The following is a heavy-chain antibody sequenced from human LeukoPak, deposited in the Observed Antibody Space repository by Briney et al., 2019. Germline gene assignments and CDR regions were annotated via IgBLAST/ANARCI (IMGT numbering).Heavy chain of an antibody. CDR2: IYSVIA. V-gene: IGHV3-NL1*01. J-gene: IGHJ4*02. CDR1: GFTFSSYG. D-gene: IGHD4/OR15-4a*01. CDR3: ARRAGAYSQPYDC. Sequence: QPGGCLRLSCAASGFTFSSYGMHWVRQAPRRGLEWVSFIYSVIAHSSDSVTGRFTISRDNSKNTLYLQMSSLIAEAQAVYYCARRAGAYSQPYDCRGQATLVTVS.